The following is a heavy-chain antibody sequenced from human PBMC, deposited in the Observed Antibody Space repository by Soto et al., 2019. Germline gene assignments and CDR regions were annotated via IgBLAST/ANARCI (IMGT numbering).Heavy chain of an antibody. J-gene: IGHJ4*02. CDR3: AKWLRGGSFYCDF. CDR1: GFTFGSYA. CDR2: VQSNHVT. D-gene: IGHD1-26*01. Sequence: PGGSLRLSCQVSGFTFGSYAMSWVRQAPGKGLEWVALVQSNHVTYYADSVRGRFTVSRDNSKNTVYLQMDSLRVEDTALYYCAKWLRGGSFYCDFWGQGAMVTVS. V-gene: IGHV3-23*01.